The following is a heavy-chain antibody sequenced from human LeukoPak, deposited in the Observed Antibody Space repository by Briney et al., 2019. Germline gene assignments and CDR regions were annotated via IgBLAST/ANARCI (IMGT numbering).Heavy chain of an antibody. V-gene: IGHV4-39*07. CDR2: IYYSGST. CDR3: ARGRRYCSSTSCYHYYYYGMDV. CDR1: GGSISSSSYY. D-gene: IGHD2-2*01. Sequence: SETLSLTCTASGGSISSSSYYWGWIRQPPGKGLEWIGSIYYSGSTYYNPSLKSRVTISVDTSKNQFSLKLSSVTAADTAVYYCARGRRYCSSTSCYHYYYYGMDVWGQGTTVTVSS. J-gene: IGHJ6*02.